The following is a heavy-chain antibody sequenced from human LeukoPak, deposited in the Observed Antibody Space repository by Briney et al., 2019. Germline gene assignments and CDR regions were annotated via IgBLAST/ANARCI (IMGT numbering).Heavy chain of an antibody. CDR3: ARIPTVAGTPFDY. V-gene: IGHV1-8*01. J-gene: IGHJ4*02. D-gene: IGHD6-19*01. CDR2: MNPNSGNT. Sequence: ASVKVSCKASGYTFTSYDINWVRQATGQGLEWMGWMNPNSGNTGYAQKFQGRVTMTRNTSISTAYMELSSLRSEDTAVYYCARIPTVAGTPFDYWGQGTLVTVSS. CDR1: GYTFTSYD.